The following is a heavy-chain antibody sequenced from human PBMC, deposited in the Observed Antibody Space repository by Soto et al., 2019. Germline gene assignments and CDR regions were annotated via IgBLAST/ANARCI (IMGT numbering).Heavy chain of an antibody. Sequence: QVQLVQSGAEVKKPGSSVKVSCKASGGTFSSYAISWVRQAPGQGLEWMGGIIPIFGTANYAQKFQGRATITADESTSTAYMELSSLRSEDTAVYYCARVGLHGPSIAAPVDYWGQGTLVTVSS. V-gene: IGHV1-69*01. D-gene: IGHD6-6*01. CDR2: IIPIFGTA. CDR1: GGTFSSYA. CDR3: ARVGLHGPSIAAPVDY. J-gene: IGHJ4*02.